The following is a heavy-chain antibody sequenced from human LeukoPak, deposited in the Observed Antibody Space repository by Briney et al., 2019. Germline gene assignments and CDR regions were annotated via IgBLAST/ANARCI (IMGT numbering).Heavy chain of an antibody. V-gene: IGHV3-74*01. CDR2: VNSDGSGT. CDR1: GFTFSSYW. Sequence: GGSLRLSCAASGFTFSSYWMHWVRQAPGKGLVWVSRVNSDGSGTTYADSVKGRFTISRDNAKNTLYLQMNSLRAEDTAVYYCARESKFSGYPFDYWGQGTLVTVSS. J-gene: IGHJ4*02. D-gene: IGHD5-12*01. CDR3: ARESKFSGYPFDY.